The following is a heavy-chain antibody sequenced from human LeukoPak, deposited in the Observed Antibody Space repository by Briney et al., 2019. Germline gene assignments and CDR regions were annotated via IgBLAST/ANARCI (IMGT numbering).Heavy chain of an antibody. Sequence: SVKVSCKASGGTFGRYAITWVRQAPGQRLEWMGGVSPIYGTSDYAQRFQGRVTISADESTSTAFLEVRSLRSEDTAVYYCARDCSGGRCYGAFDIWGQGALVIVSS. D-gene: IGHD2-15*01. CDR3: ARDCSGGRCYGAFDI. J-gene: IGHJ3*02. V-gene: IGHV1-69*13. CDR1: GGTFGRYA. CDR2: VSPIYGTS.